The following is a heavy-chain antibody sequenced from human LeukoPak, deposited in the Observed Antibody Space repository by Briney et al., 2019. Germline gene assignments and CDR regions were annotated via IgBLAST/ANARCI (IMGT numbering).Heavy chain of an antibody. CDR2: ISDRGGRR. CDR3: AKRGVVIRVILVGFHKEAYYFDS. D-gene: IGHD3-22*01. CDR1: GITLSNYG. V-gene: IGHV3-23*01. Sequence: GGSLRLSCAVSGITLSNYGISWVRQAPGKGLGWVAGISDRGGRRNHADPVKGRFTISRDNPRNTLYLQMNSLSAEDTAVYFCAKRGVVIRVILVGFHKEAYYFDSWGQGALVTVSS. J-gene: IGHJ4*02.